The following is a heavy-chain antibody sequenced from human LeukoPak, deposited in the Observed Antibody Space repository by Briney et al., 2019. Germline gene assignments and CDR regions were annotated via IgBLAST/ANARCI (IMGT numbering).Heavy chain of an antibody. CDR3: AKASMITFGGVIVPFDY. V-gene: IGHV3-9*01. Sequence: GGSLRLSCAASGFTFDDYAMHWVRQAPGKGLEWVSGISWNSGSIGYADSVKGRFTISRDNSKNTLYLQMNSLRAEDTAVYYCAKASMITFGGVIVPFDYWGQGTLVTVSS. CDR1: GFTFDDYA. D-gene: IGHD3-16*02. CDR2: ISWNSGSI. J-gene: IGHJ4*02.